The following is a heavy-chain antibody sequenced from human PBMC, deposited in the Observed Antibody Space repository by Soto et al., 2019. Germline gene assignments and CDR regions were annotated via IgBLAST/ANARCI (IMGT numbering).Heavy chain of an antibody. Sequence: QVQLVQSGAEVNKPGSSVKVSCKASGGTFSSYAISWVRQAPGQGLEWMGGIITIFGTANYAQKFQGRVTITADESTSKAYMELSILRSEDTAVYYCARGFSVYLKPYDVFDIWGQGTMVTVSS. CDR3: ARGFSVYLKPYDVFDI. J-gene: IGHJ3*02. CDR2: IITIFGTA. CDR1: GGTFSSYA. D-gene: IGHD3-22*01. V-gene: IGHV1-69*01.